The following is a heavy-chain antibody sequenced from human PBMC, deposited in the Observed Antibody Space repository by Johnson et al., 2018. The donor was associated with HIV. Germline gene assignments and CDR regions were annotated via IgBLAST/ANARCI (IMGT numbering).Heavy chain of an antibody. V-gene: IGHV3-30-3*01. J-gene: IGHJ3*02. Sequence: QVQLVESGGGVVQPGRSLRLSCAASGVTFSSHAMHWVRQAPGKGLDWVTVISYDGSNKYYADSVKGRFTISRDNSKNTLHLQMNSLRPEDTAVYYCARERVGVNGPTRACDIWGQGTMVNVSS. CDR1: GVTFSSHA. CDR3: ARERVGVNGPTRACDI. CDR2: ISYDGSNK. D-gene: IGHD2/OR15-2a*01.